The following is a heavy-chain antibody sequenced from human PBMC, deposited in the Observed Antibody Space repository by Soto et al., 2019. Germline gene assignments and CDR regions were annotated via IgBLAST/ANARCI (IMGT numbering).Heavy chain of an antibody. CDR3: ARLPVDIVAMYYFDY. Sequence: GESLKISCKGSGYSFTSYWIGWVRQMPGKGLEWMGIIYPGDSDTRYSPSFQGQVTISADKSISTAYLQWSSLKASDTAMYYCARLPVDIVAMYYFDYWGQGTLVTVSS. CDR2: IYPGDSDT. CDR1: GYSFTSYW. V-gene: IGHV5-51*01. D-gene: IGHD5-12*01. J-gene: IGHJ4*02.